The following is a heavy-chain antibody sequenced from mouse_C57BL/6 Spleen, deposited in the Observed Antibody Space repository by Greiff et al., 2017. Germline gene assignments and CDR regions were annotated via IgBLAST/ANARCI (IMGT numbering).Heavy chain of an antibody. CDR3: ARWGIYYDYDEGYVDV. V-gene: IGHV1-26*01. J-gene: IGHJ1*03. CDR1: GYTFTDYY. D-gene: IGHD2-4*01. Sequence: EVQLQQSGPELVKPGASVKISCKASGYTFTDYYMNWVKQSHGKSLEWIGDINPNNGGTSYNQKFKGKATLTIDKSSSTAYMELRSLTSEDSAVYYCARWGIYYDYDEGYVDVWGTGTTVTVSS. CDR2: INPNNGGT.